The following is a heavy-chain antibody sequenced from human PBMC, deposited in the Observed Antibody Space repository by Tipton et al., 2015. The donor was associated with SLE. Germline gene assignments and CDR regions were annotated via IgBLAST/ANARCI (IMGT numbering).Heavy chain of an antibody. CDR1: GGSISSSSYY. D-gene: IGHD6-19*01. V-gene: IGHV4-39*01. CDR2: IYYSGST. CDR3: AIGAVAPFDY. Sequence: PGLVKPSETLSLTCTVSGGSISSSSYYWGWIRQPPGKGLEWIGNIYYSGSTYYNPSLKSRVTISVDTSKNQFSLKLSSVTAADTAVYYCAIGAVAPFDYWGQGTLVTVSS. J-gene: IGHJ4*02.